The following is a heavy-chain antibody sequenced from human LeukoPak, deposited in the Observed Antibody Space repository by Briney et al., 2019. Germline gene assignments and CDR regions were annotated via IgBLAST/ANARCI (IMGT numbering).Heavy chain of an antibody. J-gene: IGHJ4*02. CDR3: AKLIPLVDCSSTSCYGFDS. CDR2: ITPIFGTA. Sequence: SVKVSCKASGGTFSSYAISWVRQAPGQGLEWVGGITPIFGTANYAQKFQGRVTITADESTSTAYMELSSLRSEDTAVYYCAKLIPLVDCSSTSCYGFDSWGQGTLVTVSS. V-gene: IGHV1-69*01. D-gene: IGHD2-2*01. CDR1: GGTFSSYA.